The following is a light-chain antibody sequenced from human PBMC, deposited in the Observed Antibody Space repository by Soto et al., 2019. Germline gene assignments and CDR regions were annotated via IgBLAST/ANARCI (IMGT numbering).Light chain of an antibody. CDR2: HAS. Sequence: DIQMTQSPSTLSASVGDRVTITCRATQNIYGWLAWYQQKSGKAPKLLIYHASSLESGVPSRFSGSGFGTEFTVTISSLQPDDFATYYCQQYNSYPWTFGQGTKVEVK. J-gene: IGKJ1*01. V-gene: IGKV1-5*01. CDR1: QNIYGW. CDR3: QQYNSYPWT.